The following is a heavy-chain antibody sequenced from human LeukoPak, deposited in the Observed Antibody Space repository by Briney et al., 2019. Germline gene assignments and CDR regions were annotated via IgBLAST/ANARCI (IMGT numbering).Heavy chain of an antibody. CDR1: GYTFTTYG. CDR3: ARGEITMVRGVIIWDYMDV. Sequence: ASVKVSCKASGYTFTTYGISWVRQAPGQGPEWMGWISAYGGNTDYAQKFQGRVTMTTDTSTSTAYMELRSLRLDDTAVYYCARGEITMVRGVIIWDYMDVWGKGTTVTVSS. D-gene: IGHD3-10*01. V-gene: IGHV1-18*01. CDR2: ISAYGGNT. J-gene: IGHJ6*03.